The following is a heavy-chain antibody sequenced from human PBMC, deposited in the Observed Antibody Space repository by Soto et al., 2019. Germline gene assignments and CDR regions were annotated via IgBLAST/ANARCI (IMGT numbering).Heavy chain of an antibody. CDR3: ASAGGLGAVAADY. J-gene: IGHJ4*02. D-gene: IGHD6-19*01. CDR1: GGSISSGGYS. V-gene: IGHV4-30-2*01. CDR2: IYHSGST. Sequence: QLQLQESGSGLVKPSLTLSLTCAVSGGSISSGGYSWSWIRQPPGKGLEWIGYIYHSGSTYYNPSLKSRVTISVDRSKNQFSLKLSSVTAADTAVYYCASAGGLGAVAADYWGQGTLVTVSS.